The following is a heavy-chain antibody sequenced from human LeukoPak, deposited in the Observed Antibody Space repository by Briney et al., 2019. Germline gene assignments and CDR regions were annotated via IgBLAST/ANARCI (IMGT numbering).Heavy chain of an antibody. CDR3: AELGITMIGGV. CDR2: TSHDGSYK. J-gene: IGHJ6*04. D-gene: IGHD3-10*02. V-gene: IGHV3-30*04. CDR1: GFTFSSYA. Sequence: GGSLRLSCAASGFTFSSYAIHWVRQAPGKGLEWVALTSHDGSYKYYADSVKGRFTISRDNSKNTLYLQMNSLRAEDTAVYYCAELGITMIGGVWGKGTTVTISS.